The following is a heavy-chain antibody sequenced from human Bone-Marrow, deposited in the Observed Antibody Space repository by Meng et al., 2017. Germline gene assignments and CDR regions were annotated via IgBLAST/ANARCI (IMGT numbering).Heavy chain of an antibody. J-gene: IGHJ3*02. CDR3: ARACYGSGSYGSPDAFDI. CDR2: ISSSSSYI. V-gene: IGHV3-21*01. D-gene: IGHD3-10*01. CDR1: GFTFSSYS. Sequence: GESLKISCAASGFTFSSYSMNWVRQAPGKGLEWVSSISSSSSYIYYADSVKGRFTISRDNAKNSLYLQMNSLRAEDTAVYYCARACYGSGSYGSPDAFDIWGQGTMVTVSS.